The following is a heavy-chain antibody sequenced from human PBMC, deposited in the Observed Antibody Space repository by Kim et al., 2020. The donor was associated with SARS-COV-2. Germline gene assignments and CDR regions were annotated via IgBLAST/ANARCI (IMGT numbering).Heavy chain of an antibody. J-gene: IGHJ4*02. CDR1: GFTFSSYS. V-gene: IGHV3-48*02. CDR2: ISSSSTI. CDR3: ARATAMPLQDFDY. Sequence: GGSLRLSCAASGFTFSSYSMNWVRQAPGKGLEWVSYISSSSTIYYADSVKGRFTISRDNAKNSLYLQMNSLRDEDTAVYYCARATAMPLQDFDYWGQGTLVTVSS. D-gene: IGHD5-18*01.